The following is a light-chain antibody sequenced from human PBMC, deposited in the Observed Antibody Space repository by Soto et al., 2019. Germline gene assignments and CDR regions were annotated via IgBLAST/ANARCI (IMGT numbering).Light chain of an antibody. CDR3: QHYGRSPPSGT. V-gene: IGKV3-20*01. J-gene: IGKJ1*01. CDR2: GAS. CDR1: QSVSSNY. Sequence: EIVLTQSPGTLSLSAGERATLSCRASQSVSSNYLAWYQQKPGQPPRLLISGASSRATGIPDRFIGSGSGTYVPLAFTSLEPEDFAVYYCQHYGRSPPSGTFEQGTKLEIK.